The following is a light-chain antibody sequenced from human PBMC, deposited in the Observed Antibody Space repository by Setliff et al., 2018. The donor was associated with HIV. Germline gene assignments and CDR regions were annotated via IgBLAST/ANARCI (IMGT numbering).Light chain of an antibody. J-gene: IGLJ1*01. Sequence: QPALTQPASVSGSPGQSITISCTGTNSDIGTFDLVSWYQQHPGKVPKLVIFEVTKRPSGISNRFSGSRSGNTASLTISGLQTEDEADYYCCSYAGGTKYVFGTGTKVTVL. CDR3: CSYAGGTKYV. CDR2: EVT. V-gene: IGLV2-23*02. CDR1: NSDIGTFDL.